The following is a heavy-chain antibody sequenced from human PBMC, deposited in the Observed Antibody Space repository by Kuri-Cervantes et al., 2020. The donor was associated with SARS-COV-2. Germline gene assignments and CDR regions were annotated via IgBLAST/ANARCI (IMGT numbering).Heavy chain of an antibody. V-gene: IGHV4-38-2*01. Sequence: SETLSLTCAVSGYSISSGYYWGWIRQPPGKGLEWIGSIYHSGSTYYNPSLKSRVTISVDTSKNQFSLKPSSVTAADTAVYYCARHGGIAVAGTFDYWGQGTLVTVSS. CDR2: IYHSGST. D-gene: IGHD6-19*01. CDR3: ARHGGIAVAGTFDY. J-gene: IGHJ4*02. CDR1: GYSISSGYY.